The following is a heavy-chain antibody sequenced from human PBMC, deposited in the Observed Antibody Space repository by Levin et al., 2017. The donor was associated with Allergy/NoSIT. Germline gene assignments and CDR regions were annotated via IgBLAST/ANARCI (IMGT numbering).Heavy chain of an antibody. V-gene: IGHV3-30-3*01. CDR2: ISYNGDNK. CDR3: VRDYVAVGYMDV. CDR1: GFAFSDYA. D-gene: IGHD6-19*01. J-gene: IGHJ6*03. Sequence: GGSLRLSCAATGFAFSDYALHWVRQAPGKGLEWVAVISYNGDNKNYADSVKGRFTISRNNSRNTVYLQMNSLRAEDTAVYYCVRDYVAVGYMDVWGKGTTVTVSS.